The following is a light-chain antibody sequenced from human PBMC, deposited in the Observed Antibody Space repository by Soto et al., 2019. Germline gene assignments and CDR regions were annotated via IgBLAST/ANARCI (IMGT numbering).Light chain of an antibody. Sequence: DIVLTESPGTLALSTGERATLSCRASQSVYRSLAWYQQKPGQAPRLVIYDASMGATGVPARFSGSGSGTDFTLIISSLEPEDFVVYYGQQRTDWRRGTFGQGTRLEIK. J-gene: IGKJ5*01. CDR2: DAS. V-gene: IGKV3-11*01. CDR1: QSVYRS. CDR3: QQRTDWRRGT.